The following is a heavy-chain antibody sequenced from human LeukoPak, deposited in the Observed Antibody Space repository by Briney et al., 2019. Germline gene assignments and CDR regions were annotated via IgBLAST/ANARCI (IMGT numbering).Heavy chain of an antibody. Sequence: GRSLRLSCAASGFTFSSYAMHWVRQAPGKGLEWVAVISYDGSNKYYADSVKGRFTISRDNSKNTLYLQMNSLRAEDTAVYYCARDAREQWLVRAGPYSWFDPWGQGTLVTASS. CDR3: ARDAREQWLVRAGPYSWFDP. D-gene: IGHD6-19*01. CDR1: GFTFSSYA. CDR2: ISYDGSNK. J-gene: IGHJ5*02. V-gene: IGHV3-30*01.